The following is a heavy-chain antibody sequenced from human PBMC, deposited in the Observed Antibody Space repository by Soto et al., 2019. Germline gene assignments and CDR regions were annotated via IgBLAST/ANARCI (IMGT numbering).Heavy chain of an antibody. J-gene: IGHJ4*02. CDR3: AREDYYGSGRRGY. Sequence: QVQLVQSGAEVKKPGSSVKVSCKASGGTFSNNVIYWVRQAPGQGLEWMGGVIPIFGTSNYAQKFQGRVMITADEATSTAYMDLISLRSEDTAVYYCAREDYYGSGRRGYWGQGTLVTVSS. CDR2: VIPIFGTS. V-gene: IGHV1-69*01. CDR1: GGTFSNNV. D-gene: IGHD3-10*01.